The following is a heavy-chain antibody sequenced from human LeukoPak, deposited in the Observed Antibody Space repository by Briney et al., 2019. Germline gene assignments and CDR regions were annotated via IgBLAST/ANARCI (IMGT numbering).Heavy chain of an antibody. Sequence: GGSLRLSCAASGFTFSSYAMSWVRQAPGKGLEWVSGISASGGSAYYADSVKGRFTISRDNSKNTVHLQMNSLRAEDTAVYYCARPQGGSSSWKDYWGQGTLVTVSS. CDR3: ARPQGGSSSWKDY. CDR1: GFTFSSYA. CDR2: ISASGGSA. D-gene: IGHD6-13*01. V-gene: IGHV3-23*01. J-gene: IGHJ4*02.